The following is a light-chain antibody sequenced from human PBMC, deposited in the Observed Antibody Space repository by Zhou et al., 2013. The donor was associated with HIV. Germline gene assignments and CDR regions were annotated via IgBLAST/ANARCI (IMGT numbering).Light chain of an antibody. V-gene: IGLV2-8*01. J-gene: IGLJ3*02. CDR1: SGDVGGYNY. CDR3: SSYAGSNNV. Sequence: QSALTQPPSASGSPGQSVTISCTGTSGDVGGYNYVSWYQQHPGKAPKLMIYEVSKRPSGVPDRFSGSKSGNTASLTVSGLQAEDEADYYCSSYAGSNNVFGGGTKLTVL. CDR2: EVS.